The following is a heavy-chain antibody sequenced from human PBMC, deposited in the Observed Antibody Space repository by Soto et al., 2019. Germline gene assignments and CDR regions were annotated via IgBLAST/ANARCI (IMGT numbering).Heavy chain of an antibody. J-gene: IGHJ4*02. V-gene: IGHV1-18*01. CDR1: GYTFTNYG. D-gene: IGHD4-17*01. CDR2: ISTYNGDT. CDR3: ARDYGEGPADY. Sequence: GASVKVSCKASGYTFTNYGFSWVRQAPGQGLEWMGWISTYNGDTNYEQKIKGRVTMSTNTSTSTAYMELRSLRFDDTAVYYCARDYGEGPADYWGQGTQVTVSS.